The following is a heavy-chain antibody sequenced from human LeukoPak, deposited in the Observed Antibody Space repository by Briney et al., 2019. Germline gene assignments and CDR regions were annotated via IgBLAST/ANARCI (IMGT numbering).Heavy chain of an antibody. CDR1: GYTFTGYY. CDR3: ARGGLTIFGVVNFDY. Sequence: ASVKVSRKASGYTFTGYYMYWVRQAPGQGLEWMGWINPNSGGTNYAQKFQGRVTMTRDTSISTAYMELSRLRSDDTAVYYCARGGLTIFGVVNFDYWGQGTLVTVSS. V-gene: IGHV1-2*02. J-gene: IGHJ4*02. D-gene: IGHD3-3*01. CDR2: INPNSGGT.